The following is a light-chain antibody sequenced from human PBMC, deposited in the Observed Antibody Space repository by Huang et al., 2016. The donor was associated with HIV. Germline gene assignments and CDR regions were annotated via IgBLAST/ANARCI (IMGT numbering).Light chain of an antibody. CDR3: QQSYSAPWT. J-gene: IGKJ1*01. Sequence: DIQMTQSPSSLSASIGDRVTITGRASQSISDYLNWYQQKPGKAPELRIYIASTLQSGVPSTFSGSGSGTDFTLTISSLQPEDFATYSCQQSYSAPWTFGQGTRVEIK. CDR2: IAS. V-gene: IGKV1-39*01. CDR1: QSISDY.